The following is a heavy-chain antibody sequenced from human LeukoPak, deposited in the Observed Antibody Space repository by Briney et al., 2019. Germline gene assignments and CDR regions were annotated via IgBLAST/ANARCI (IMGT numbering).Heavy chain of an antibody. Sequence: PSGTLSLTCTVSGGSISTYYWSWIRQTPGKGLEYIGYVYYSGSTNYNPSLKSRVSMSVDRSKNKFSLKLNSVTAADTAVYYCARGLYSFGSGGYYYDYWGQGTLVTVSS. D-gene: IGHD3-22*01. V-gene: IGHV4-59*01. CDR3: ARGLYSFGSGGYYYDY. CDR1: GGSISTYY. CDR2: VYYSGST. J-gene: IGHJ4*02.